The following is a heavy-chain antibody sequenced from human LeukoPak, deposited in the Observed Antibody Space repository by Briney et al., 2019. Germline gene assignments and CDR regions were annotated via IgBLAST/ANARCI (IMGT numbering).Heavy chain of an antibody. CDR2: IYHSGST. D-gene: IGHD3-10*01. Sequence: SETLSLTCTVSGYSISSVYYWGWIRHPPGKGLEWIGSIYHSGSTYYNPSLKSRVTISVDTSKNQFSLQLSSVTAADTAVYYCARIPYRRSWFLFDSWGQGTLVTVSS. J-gene: IGHJ4*02. CDR3: ARIPYRRSWFLFDS. CDR1: GYSISSVYY. V-gene: IGHV4-38-2*02.